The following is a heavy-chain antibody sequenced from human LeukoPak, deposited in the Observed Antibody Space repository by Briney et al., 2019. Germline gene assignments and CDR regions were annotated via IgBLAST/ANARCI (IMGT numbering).Heavy chain of an antibody. CDR1: GYSISSGYF. V-gene: IGHV4-38-2*02. CDR3: TREVWGSTFPDY. CDR2: THHSGAT. Sequence: NPSETLFLTCSVSGYSISSGYFWGWIRQPPGKRPEWIATTHHSGATYYNPSLKSRVTLSVDMSKNQVSLKLTSVTAADTAVYYCTREVWGSTFPDYWGQGTLVTVSS. D-gene: IGHD7-27*01. J-gene: IGHJ4*02.